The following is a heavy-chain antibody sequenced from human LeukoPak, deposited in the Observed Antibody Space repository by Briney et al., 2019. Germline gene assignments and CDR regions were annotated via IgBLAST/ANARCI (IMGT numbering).Heavy chain of an antibody. Sequence: PGGSLRLSCAASGFTFSSYSMNWVRQAPGKGLEWVSSISSSSSYIYYADSVKGRFTISRDNAKNSLYLQMNSLRAEDTAVYYCARDRGYYDSSGNFDYWGQGTLVTVSS. CDR3: ARDRGYYDSSGNFDY. J-gene: IGHJ4*02. CDR2: ISSSSSYI. CDR1: GFTFSSYS. D-gene: IGHD3-22*01. V-gene: IGHV3-21*01.